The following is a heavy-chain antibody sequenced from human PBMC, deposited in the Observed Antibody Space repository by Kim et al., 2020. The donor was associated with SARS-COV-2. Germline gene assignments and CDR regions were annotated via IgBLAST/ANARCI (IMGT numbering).Heavy chain of an antibody. CDR3: AKALGLDSNAYYYGSFDR. Sequence: GGSLRLSCAASGFSFSTYAMSWVRQAPGKGLEWVSSIRGGGVSTYYADSVKGRFTISRDNSKNALYLQMNSLRAEDTAVYYCAKALGLDSNAYYYGSFDRWGQGTLVTVST. V-gene: IGHV3-23*01. D-gene: IGHD3-22*01. J-gene: IGHJ4*02. CDR2: IRGGGVST. CDR1: GFSFSTYA.